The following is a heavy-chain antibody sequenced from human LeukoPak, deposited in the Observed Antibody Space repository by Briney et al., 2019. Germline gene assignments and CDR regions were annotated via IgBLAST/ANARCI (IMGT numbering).Heavy chain of an antibody. CDR1: GFTFSSYE. V-gene: IGHV3-48*03. Sequence: GGSLRLSCAASGFTFSSYEMNWVRQAPGKGLEWVSYISSSGSTIYYADSVKGRFTISRDNAKNSLYLQMNSLRAEDTAVYYCARELLGYDSSGYYSRGQGTLVTVSS. CDR3: ARELLGYDSSGYYS. D-gene: IGHD3-22*01. J-gene: IGHJ4*02. CDR2: ISSSGSTI.